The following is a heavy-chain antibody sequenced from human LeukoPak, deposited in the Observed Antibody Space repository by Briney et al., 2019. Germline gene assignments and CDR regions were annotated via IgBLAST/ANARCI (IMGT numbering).Heavy chain of an antibody. CDR3: ASGVNDYGDFYFDY. D-gene: IGHD4-17*01. Sequence: ASVKVSCKASGYTFTSYGISWVRQAPGQGLEWMGWISAYNGNTNYAQKLQGRVTMTTDTSTSTAYMELRSLRSDDTAVYYCASGVNDYGDFYFDYWGQGTLVTVSS. CDR1: GYTFTSYG. CDR2: ISAYNGNT. V-gene: IGHV1-18*01. J-gene: IGHJ4*02.